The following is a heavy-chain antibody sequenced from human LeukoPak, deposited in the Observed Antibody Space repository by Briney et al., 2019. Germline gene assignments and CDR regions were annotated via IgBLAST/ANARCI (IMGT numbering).Heavy chain of an antibody. D-gene: IGHD1-14*01. CDR2: MNPYSGNA. V-gene: IGHV1-8*02. CDR3: AREVFSLYRGTTPSFDS. Sequence: ASVKVSCKTSGYTFVSYNINWVRQAPGQGLELMGWMNPYSGNAGYAEKFQGRVTLTRNTSINTAYMEMNGLTNEDTAVYYCAREVFSLYRGTTPSFDSWGPGALVTVSS. CDR1: GYTFVSYN. J-gene: IGHJ4*02.